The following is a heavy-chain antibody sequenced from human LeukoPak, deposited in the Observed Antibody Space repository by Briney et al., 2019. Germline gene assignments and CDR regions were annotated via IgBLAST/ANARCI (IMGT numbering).Heavy chain of an antibody. CDR3: VRDCSSASSSSGCYYAMDV. D-gene: IGHD2-2*01. Sequence: GGSLRLSCAASGFTFNDYWMTWVRQAPGKGLEWVAHIKQDGSEKYYVDSLKGRFTISRDNAKNSLFLQMNSLRAEDTAVYYCVRDCSSASSSSGCYYAMDVWGKGTTVTVSS. CDR2: IKQDGSEK. CDR1: GFTFNDYW. J-gene: IGHJ6*04. V-gene: IGHV3-7*03.